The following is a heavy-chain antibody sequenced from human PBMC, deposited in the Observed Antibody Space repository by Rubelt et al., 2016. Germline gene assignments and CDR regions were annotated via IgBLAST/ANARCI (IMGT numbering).Heavy chain of an antibody. V-gene: IGHV1-69*13. D-gene: IGHD1-26*01. CDR2: IIPIYDTT. Sequence: QVQLVQSGAEVKKPGASVKVSCKASGYTFTSYGISWVRQAPGQGLEWMGGIIPIYDTTNYAQKFQGRVTITAGESPSTVYVELSSLRAEDTAVYFCARDLSGSYYDGMDVWGLGTTVTVSS. CDR1: GYTFTSYG. CDR3: ARDLSGSYYDGMDV. J-gene: IGHJ6*02.